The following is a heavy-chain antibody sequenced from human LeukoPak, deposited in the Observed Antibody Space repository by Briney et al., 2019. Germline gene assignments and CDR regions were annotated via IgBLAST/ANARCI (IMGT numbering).Heavy chain of an antibody. J-gene: IGHJ5*02. CDR1: GFTFSSYS. CDR2: ISSSSSYI. V-gene: IGHV3-21*01. CDR3: ARDLGQYYDTSDNWFDP. Sequence: KPGGSLRLSCAASGFTFSSYSMNWVRQAPGKGLEWVSSISSSSSYIYYADSVKGRFTISRDNAKNTLNLQMNSLRAEDTAVHYCARDLGQYYDTSDNWFDPWGQGTLVTVSS. D-gene: IGHD3-22*01.